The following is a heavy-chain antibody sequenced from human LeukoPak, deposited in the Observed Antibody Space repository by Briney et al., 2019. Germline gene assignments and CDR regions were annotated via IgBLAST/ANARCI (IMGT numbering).Heavy chain of an antibody. CDR2: IRNDGSNK. CDR3: ARARGRVAGTGSYYYYYYMDV. V-gene: IGHV3-30*02. D-gene: IGHD6-19*01. CDR1: GFTFSSYG. J-gene: IGHJ6*03. Sequence: GGSLRLSCAASGFTFSSYGMHWVRQAPGKGLEWVAFIRNDGSNKYYADSVRGRFTISRDNAKNSLYLQMNSLRAEDTAVYYCARARGRVAGTGSYYYYYYMDVWGKGTTVTVSS.